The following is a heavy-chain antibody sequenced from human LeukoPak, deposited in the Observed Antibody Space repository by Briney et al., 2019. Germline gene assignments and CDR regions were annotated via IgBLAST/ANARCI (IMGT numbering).Heavy chain of an antibody. J-gene: IGHJ4*02. Sequence: GASVKVSCKASGYTFTTYGISWVRQAPGQGLEWMGWISAYNGNTNYAQKLQGRVTMTTDTSTSTAYMELRSLRSDDTAVYYCARDGSHRYSSGLIDYWGQGTLVTVSS. CDR2: ISAYNGNT. D-gene: IGHD6-19*01. CDR3: ARDGSHRYSSGLIDY. CDR1: GYTFTTYG. V-gene: IGHV1-18*01.